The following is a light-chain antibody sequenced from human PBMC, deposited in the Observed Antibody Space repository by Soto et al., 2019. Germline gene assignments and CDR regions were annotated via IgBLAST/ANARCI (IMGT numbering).Light chain of an antibody. CDR2: DAS. CDR3: QHYANLPLT. CDR1: HDITIY. Sequence: DIQMTQSPSSLSASVGDRVTITCQASHDITIYLNWYQQRPGKAPKLLIYDASNLEAGVPSRFSASGSSTYFTFTINSLQPEDIATYYFQHYANLPLTFGGGPKVHIK. V-gene: IGKV1-33*01. J-gene: IGKJ4*01.